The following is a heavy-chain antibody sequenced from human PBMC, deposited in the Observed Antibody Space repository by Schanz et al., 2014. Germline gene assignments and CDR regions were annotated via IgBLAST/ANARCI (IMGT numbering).Heavy chain of an antibody. Sequence: EVQLVESGGGLVKPGGSLRLSCAASGFTFSSSWMHWVRQAPGKGLVWVSRTSHDGSFTTFADSVKGRFTISRDNARNTLYLQMNSLRAEDTAVYFCATDYSGGGCHIWGQGTMVTVSS. V-gene: IGHV3-74*02. CDR1: GFTFSSSW. J-gene: IGHJ3*02. D-gene: IGHD6-19*01. CDR2: TSHDGSFT. CDR3: ATDYSGGGCHI.